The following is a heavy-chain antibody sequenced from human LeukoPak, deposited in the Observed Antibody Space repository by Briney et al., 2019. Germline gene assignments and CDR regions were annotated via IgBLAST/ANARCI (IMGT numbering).Heavy chain of an antibody. Sequence: GGSLRLSCAASGFTFTDYYMSWIRQAPGKGLEWLSYISGSGNAIYYADSVKGRFTISRDNAKNSLYLQMNSLRAEDTAVYYCARGNINFDYWGQGTLVTVSS. J-gene: IGHJ4*02. CDR1: GFTFTDYY. CDR2: ISGSGNAI. V-gene: IGHV3-11*04. CDR3: ARGNINFDY.